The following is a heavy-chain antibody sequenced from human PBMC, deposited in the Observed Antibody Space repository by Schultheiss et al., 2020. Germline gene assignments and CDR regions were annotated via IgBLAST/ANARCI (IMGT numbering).Heavy chain of an antibody. V-gene: IGHV1-2*06. D-gene: IGHD2-2*02. CDR1: GYTFTGYY. J-gene: IGHJ4*02. CDR3: ARVRVVVPAAIFDY. CDR2: INPNSGGT. Sequence: ASVKVSCKASGYTFTGYYMHWVRQAPGQGLEWMGRINPNSGGTNYAQKFQGRVTMTRDTSISTAYMELSRLRSDDTAVYYCARVRVVVPAAIFDYWGQGTLVTVSS.